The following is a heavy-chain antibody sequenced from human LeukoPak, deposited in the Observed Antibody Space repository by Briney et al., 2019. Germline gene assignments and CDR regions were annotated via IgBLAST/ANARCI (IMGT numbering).Heavy chain of an antibody. CDR3: ARDWVTIFGVAFNYYYYGLDV. Sequence: ASVKVSSKASGYTFTSYYIHWVRQAPGQGLEWMAIINPTGGSASYAQKFQGRVTVTRDTSTSTVYMELSSLRSEDTAVYYCARDWVTIFGVAFNYYYYGLDVWGQGTTVTVSS. D-gene: IGHD3-3*01. CDR2: INPTGGSA. V-gene: IGHV1-46*01. CDR1: GYTFTSYY. J-gene: IGHJ6*02.